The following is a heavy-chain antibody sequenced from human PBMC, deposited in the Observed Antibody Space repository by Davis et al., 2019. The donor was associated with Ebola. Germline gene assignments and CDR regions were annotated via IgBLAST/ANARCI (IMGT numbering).Heavy chain of an antibody. J-gene: IGHJ4*02. CDR2: IYHNGRT. CDR1: GGSISSGPYY. CDR3: AREPAFSSSWYADY. D-gene: IGHD6-13*01. Sequence: SETLSLTCTVSGGSISSGPYYWGWIRQPPGKGLEWIGTIYHNGRTYYNPSLKSRVTISADMSKNQFSLKLRSVTAADTAVYYCAREPAFSSSWYADYWGQGTLVTVSS. V-gene: IGHV4-39*07.